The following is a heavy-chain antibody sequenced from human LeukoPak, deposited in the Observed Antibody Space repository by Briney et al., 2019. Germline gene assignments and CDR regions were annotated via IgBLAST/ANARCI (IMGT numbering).Heavy chain of an antibody. CDR3: AKGSGSGSYYSTTYYYYYMDV. Sequence: GGSLRLSCAASGFTFSSYAMSWVRQAPGKGLEWVSAISGSGGSTYYADSVKGRFTISRDNSKNTLYLQMNSLRAEDTAVYYCAKGSGSGSYYSTTYYYYYMDVWGKGTTVTVSS. CDR1: GFTFSSYA. J-gene: IGHJ6*03. D-gene: IGHD3-10*01. V-gene: IGHV3-23*01. CDR2: ISGSGGST.